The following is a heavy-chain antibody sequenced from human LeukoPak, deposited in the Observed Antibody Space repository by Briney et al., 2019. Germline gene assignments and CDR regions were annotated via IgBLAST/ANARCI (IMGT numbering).Heavy chain of an antibody. J-gene: IGHJ1*01. CDR1: GFTFSGYS. CDR2: ISDGGTYI. V-gene: IGHV3-21*01. D-gene: IGHD1-26*01. CDR3: TSGINSGTPLECFHD. Sequence: KPGGSLRLSCVASGFTFSGYSMNWVRQAPGKGLEWVSHISDGGTYIYYPDSVKGRFTISRDNPKNTVYLQMDSLRAEDTAVYYFTSGINSGTPLECFHDWGQPILVTVSS.